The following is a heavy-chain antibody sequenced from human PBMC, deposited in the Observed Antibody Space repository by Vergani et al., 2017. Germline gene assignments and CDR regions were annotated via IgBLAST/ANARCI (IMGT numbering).Heavy chain of an antibody. D-gene: IGHD3-22*01. CDR3: ARSGLVSGYYYGAFDI. V-gene: IGHV3-33*01. Sequence: VQLVESGGGLVQPGGSLRLSCAASGFTFSSYGMHWVRQAPGKGLEWVAVIWYDGSNKYYADSVKGRFTISRDNSKNTLYLQMNSLRAEDTAVYYCARSGLVSGYYYGAFDIWGQGTMVTVSS. J-gene: IGHJ3*02. CDR1: GFTFSSYG. CDR2: IWYDGSNK.